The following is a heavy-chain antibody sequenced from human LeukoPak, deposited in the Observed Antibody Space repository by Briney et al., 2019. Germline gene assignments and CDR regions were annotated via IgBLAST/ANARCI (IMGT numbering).Heavy chain of an antibody. J-gene: IGHJ4*02. Sequence: PGGSLRLSCAASGFTVSSNYMSWVRQPPGKGLEWIGSIYYSGSTYYNPSLKSRVTISVDTSKNQFSLKLSSVTAADTAVYYCARETLAAAEGYWGQGTLVTVSS. CDR1: GFTVSSNY. D-gene: IGHD6-13*01. CDR3: ARETLAAAEGY. CDR2: IYYSGST. V-gene: IGHV4-39*07.